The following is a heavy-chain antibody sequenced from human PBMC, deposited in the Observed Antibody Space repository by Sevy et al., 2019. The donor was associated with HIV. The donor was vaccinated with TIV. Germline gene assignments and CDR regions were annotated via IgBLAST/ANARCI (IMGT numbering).Heavy chain of an antibody. CDR3: AGERPFTQKYSSSFTPHDY. CDR1: GYTFTSYG. V-gene: IGHV1-18*01. Sequence: ASVKVSCKASGYTFTSYGISWVRQAPGQGLEWMGWISAYNGNTNYAQKLQGRVTMTTDTSTSTAYMELRSLRSDDTAVYYCAGERPFTQKYSSSFTPHDYWGQGTLVTVSS. D-gene: IGHD6-13*01. J-gene: IGHJ4*02. CDR2: ISAYNGNT.